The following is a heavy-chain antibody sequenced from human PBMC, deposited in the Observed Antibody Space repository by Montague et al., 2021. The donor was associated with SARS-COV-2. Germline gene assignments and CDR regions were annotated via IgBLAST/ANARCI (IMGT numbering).Heavy chain of an antibody. CDR3: AREYSSGVYFDY. V-gene: IGHV2-70*11. D-gene: IGHD6-19*01. CDR2: IDWDDDK. CDR1: GFSLSTSGMC. Sequence: PAVMKPTQTLTLTCTFSGFSLSTSGMCVSWIRQPPGKALEWLARIDWDDDKYYSTSLKTRLTVSKDTSKNQVVLTMTNMDPVDTATYYCAREYSSGVYFDYWGQGTLVTVSS. J-gene: IGHJ4*02.